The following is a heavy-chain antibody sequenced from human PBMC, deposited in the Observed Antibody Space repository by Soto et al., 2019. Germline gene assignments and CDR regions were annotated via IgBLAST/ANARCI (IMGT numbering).Heavy chain of an antibody. J-gene: IGHJ4*02. CDR3: ARDSNLGSCSGGSCFIDF. CDR1: GFTFSSYA. Sequence: QVQLVESGGGVVQPGRSLRLSCAASGFTFSSYAMHWVRQAPGKGLEWVAVISYDGSNKYYADSVKGRFTISRDNSKNTLYLHMNSLRAEDTAVYYCARDSNLGSCSGGSCFIDFWGQVTLVTVSS. D-gene: IGHD2-15*01. CDR2: ISYDGSNK. V-gene: IGHV3-30-3*01.